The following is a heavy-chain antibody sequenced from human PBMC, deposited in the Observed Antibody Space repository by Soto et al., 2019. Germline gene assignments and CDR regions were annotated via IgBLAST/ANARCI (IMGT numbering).Heavy chain of an antibody. V-gene: IGHV4-34*01. CDR3: ARVRGVSIAARPRGYDYGMDV. CDR2: INHSGST. J-gene: IGHJ6*02. Sequence: QVQLQQWGAGLLKPSETLSLTCAVYGGSFSGYYWSWIRQPPGKGLEWIGEINHSGSTNYNPALKSRVTTSVDTSKSQFSLKLSSVTAADTAVYYCARVRGVSIAARPRGYDYGMDVWGQGTTVTVSS. CDR1: GGSFSGYY. D-gene: IGHD6-6*01.